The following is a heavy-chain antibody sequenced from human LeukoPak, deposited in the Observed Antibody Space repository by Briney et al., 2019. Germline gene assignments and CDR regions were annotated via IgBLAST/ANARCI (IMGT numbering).Heavy chain of an antibody. J-gene: IGHJ4*02. Sequence: SETLSLTCTVSGGSISSYYWSWIRQPPGKGLEWIGYIYYSGSTNYNPSLKSRVTISVDTSKNQFSLKLSSVTAADTAVYYCARRAHSCSSTSCWGYYFDYWGQGTLVTVSS. CDR2: IYYSGST. CDR3: ARRAHSCSSTSCWGYYFDY. CDR1: GGSISSYY. D-gene: IGHD2-2*01. V-gene: IGHV4-59*08.